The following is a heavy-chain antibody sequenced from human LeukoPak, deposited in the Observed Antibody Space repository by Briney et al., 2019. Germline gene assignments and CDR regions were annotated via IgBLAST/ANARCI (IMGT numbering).Heavy chain of an antibody. CDR1: GYTFTAYY. CDR2: INPNSGGT. CDR3: SSGGGRLVRGKNWFDP. Sequence: ASVKVSCKASGYTFTAYYMHWVRQAPGQGLEWMGWINPNSGGTNYAQKFQGRVTMTRDTSISTAYMELSRLRSDDTAVYYCSSGGGRLVRGKNWFDPWGQGTLVTVSS. J-gene: IGHJ5*02. D-gene: IGHD3-10*01. V-gene: IGHV1-2*02.